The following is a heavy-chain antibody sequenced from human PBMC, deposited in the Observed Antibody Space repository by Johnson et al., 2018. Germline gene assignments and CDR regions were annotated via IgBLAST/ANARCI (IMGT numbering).Heavy chain of an antibody. V-gene: IGHV3-48*01. CDR2: ISSSSSTI. Sequence: VQLVQSGGGVVQPGRSLRLSCAASGFTFSSYSMNWVRQAPGKGLEWVSYISSSSSTIYYADSVKGRFTISRYNSKNTVFLQMSSMRVEDTALCYCAKDGKIADAAYCFDSWGQGSRVNFSS. CDR3: AKDGKIADAAYCFDS. D-gene: IGHD6-13*01. J-gene: IGHJ4*02. CDR1: GFTFSSYS.